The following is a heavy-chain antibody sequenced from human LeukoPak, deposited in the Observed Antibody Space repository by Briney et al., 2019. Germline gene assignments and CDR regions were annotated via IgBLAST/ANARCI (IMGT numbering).Heavy chain of an antibody. J-gene: IGHJ6*02. CDR3: AKDSNLWFGELLEVYYYYGMDV. CDR1: GFTFSSYG. D-gene: IGHD3-10*01. V-gene: IGHV3-30*18. Sequence: GGSLRLSCAASGFTFSSYGMHWVRQAPGKGLEWVAVISYDGSNKYYADSVKGRFTISRDNSKNTLYLQMNSLRAEDTAVYYCAKDSNLWFGELLEVYYYYGMDVWGRGTTVTVSS. CDR2: ISYDGSNK.